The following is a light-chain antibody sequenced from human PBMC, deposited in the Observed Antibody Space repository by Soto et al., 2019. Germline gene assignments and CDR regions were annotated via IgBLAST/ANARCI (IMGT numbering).Light chain of an antibody. J-gene: IGLJ3*02. CDR2: EVN. Sequence: QSALTQPASVSGSPGQSITISCTGTSSDVGGYNYVSWYQHHPGKAPKLIIYEVNNRPSGVSNRFSGSKSGNTASLTISGLQAEDEADYYCSSYTTSSTLGFGGGTKLTVL. CDR3: SSYTTSSTLG. CDR1: SSDVGGYNY. V-gene: IGLV2-14*01.